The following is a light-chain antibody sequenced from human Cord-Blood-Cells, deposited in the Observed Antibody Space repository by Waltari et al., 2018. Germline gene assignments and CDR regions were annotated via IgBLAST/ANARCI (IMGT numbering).Light chain of an antibody. CDR2: GNS. Sequence: QSVLTPPPSVSGAPGQRVTISCTGSRSNIGPRSDSHCYQQLPGTPPKPLIYGNSNRPSGVPDRFSGSKSGTSASLAITGLQAEDEADYYCQSYDSSLSGWVFGGGTKLTVL. J-gene: IGLJ3*02. V-gene: IGLV1-40*01. CDR1: RSNIGPRSD. CDR3: QSYDSSLSGWV.